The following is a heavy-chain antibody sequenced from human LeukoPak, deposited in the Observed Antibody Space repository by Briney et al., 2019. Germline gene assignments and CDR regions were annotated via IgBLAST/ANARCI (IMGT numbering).Heavy chain of an antibody. CDR2: IYTSGST. J-gene: IGHJ5*02. CDR1: GGSISSGSYY. V-gene: IGHV4-61*02. Sequence: SQTLSLTCTVSGGSISSGSYYWSWLRQPAGTGLEWIGRIYTSGSTNYNPSLKSRVTISVDTSKNQFSLKLSSVTAADTAVYYCAGTSLVPAAPNWFDPWGQGTLVTVSS. D-gene: IGHD2-2*01. CDR3: AGTSLVPAAPNWFDP.